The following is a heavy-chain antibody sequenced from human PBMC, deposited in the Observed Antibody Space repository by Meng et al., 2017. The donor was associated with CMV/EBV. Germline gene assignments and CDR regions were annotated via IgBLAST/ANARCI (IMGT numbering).Heavy chain of an antibody. J-gene: IGHJ4*02. V-gene: IGHV4-39*07. CDR1: GGSISSSSDY. CDR2: IYYSGST. CDR3: VTWLWFGELSGYYFDY. D-gene: IGHD3-10*01. Sequence: LPLQESGPGLLKPSQTLSLPCTASGGSISSSSDYWGWIRQPPGKGLEWIGSIYYSGSTYYNPSLKSRVTISVDTSKNQFSLKLSSVTAADTAVYYCVTWLWFGELSGYYFDYWGQGTLVTVSS.